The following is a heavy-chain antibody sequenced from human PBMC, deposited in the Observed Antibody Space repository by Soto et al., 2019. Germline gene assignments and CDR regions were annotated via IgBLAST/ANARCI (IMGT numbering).Heavy chain of an antibody. V-gene: IGHV4-39*01. J-gene: IGHJ6*03. CDR3: AGRTFIVVVPAATRSPMDV. CDR2: IYYSGST. D-gene: IGHD2-2*01. Sequence: SETLSLTCTVSGGSISSSSYYWGWIRQPPGKGLEWIGSIYYSGSTYYNPSLKSRVTISVDTSKNQFSLKLSFVTAADTAVYYCAGRTFIVVVPAATRSPMDVWGKGTTVTVSS. CDR1: GGSISSSSYY.